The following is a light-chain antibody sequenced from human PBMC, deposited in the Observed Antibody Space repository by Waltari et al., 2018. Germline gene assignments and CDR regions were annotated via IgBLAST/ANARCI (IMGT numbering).Light chain of an antibody. Sequence: DIVMTQSPDSLAMSLGERATINCKSSQSVLYSSNNQNYLAWYQQKPRQPPKLPIYWASTRESGVPDGFSGSGSGTDFTLTISSLQAEDVAVYYCQQYYTTPYTFGRGTKLAIK. CDR1: QSVLYSSNNQNY. CDR2: WAS. J-gene: IGKJ2*01. CDR3: QQYYTTPYT. V-gene: IGKV4-1*01.